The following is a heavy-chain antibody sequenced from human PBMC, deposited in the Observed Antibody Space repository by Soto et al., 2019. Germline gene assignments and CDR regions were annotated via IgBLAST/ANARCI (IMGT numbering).Heavy chain of an antibody. CDR3: AKDGHPVGYSSGAYQH. D-gene: IGHD6-19*01. CDR1: GFTFSSYA. CDR2: ISGSGGST. J-gene: IGHJ1*01. Sequence: EVQLLESGGGLVQPGGSLRLSCAASGFTFSSYAMSWVRQAPGKGLEWVSAISGSGGSTYYADPVKGRFTISRDNSKNTLYLQMNSLRAEDTAVYYCAKDGHPVGYSSGAYQHWGQGTLVTVSS. V-gene: IGHV3-23*01.